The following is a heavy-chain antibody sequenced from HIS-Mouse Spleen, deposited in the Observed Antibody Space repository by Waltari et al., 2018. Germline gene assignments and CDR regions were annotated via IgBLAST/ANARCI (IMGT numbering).Heavy chain of an antibody. J-gene: IGHJ6*02. CDR3: ARGPRSSIAAAGMDYYYYGMDV. V-gene: IGHV4-34*01. Sequence: QVQLQQWGAGLLKPSETLSLTCAVYGGSFSGYYWSWIRQPPGKGLEWIGEINHSGKTNYNPSLKSRVTISVDTSKNQFSLKLSAVTAADTAVYYCARGPRSSIAAAGMDYYYYGMDVWGQGTTVTVSS. CDR1: GGSFSGYY. D-gene: IGHD6-13*01. CDR2: INHSGKT.